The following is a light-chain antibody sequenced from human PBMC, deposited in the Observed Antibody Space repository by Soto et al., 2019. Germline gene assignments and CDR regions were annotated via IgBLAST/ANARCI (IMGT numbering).Light chain of an antibody. CDR2: EVD. CDR1: SSDVGAYNY. CDR3: SSYTVINTAV. J-gene: IGLJ3*02. Sequence: QSALTQPASVSGSPGQSISISCTGSSSDVGAYNYVAWYQQKPAKAPKLLIYEVDNRPSGISHRFSGSKSGNTASLTISGLQTEDEADYYCSSYTVINTAVFGGGTKLTVL. V-gene: IGLV2-14*01.